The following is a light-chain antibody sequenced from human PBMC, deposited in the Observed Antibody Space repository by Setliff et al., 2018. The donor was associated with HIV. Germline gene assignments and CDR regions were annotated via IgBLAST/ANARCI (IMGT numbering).Light chain of an antibody. Sequence: AIRMTQSPSSLSASTGDRVTITCRASQPISNYLGWYQQKPGKAPKLLIYGASTLQSGVPSRFSGSGSGTDFTLTINCLQSEDFATYYCQQYYNYPFTFGPGTKVDI. CDR2: GAS. V-gene: IGKV1-8*01. CDR1: QPISNY. J-gene: IGKJ3*01. CDR3: QQYYNYPFT.